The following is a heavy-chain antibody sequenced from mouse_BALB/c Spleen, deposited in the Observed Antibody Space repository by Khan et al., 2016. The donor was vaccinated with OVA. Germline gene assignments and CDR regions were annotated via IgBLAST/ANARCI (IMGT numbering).Heavy chain of an antibody. Sequence: QVQLQQSGAELAKPGASVKMSCKASGYTFINYWILWVKQRPGQGLEWIGYINPSTGYTEYNQNFKDKATLTADKSSSTAYMQLSSLTSEDSAVYYSARGGLRWDFDYWGQGTTLTVSS. D-gene: IGHD1-1*01. V-gene: IGHV1-7*01. J-gene: IGHJ2*01. CDR2: INPSTGYT. CDR1: GYTFINYW. CDR3: ARGGLRWDFDY.